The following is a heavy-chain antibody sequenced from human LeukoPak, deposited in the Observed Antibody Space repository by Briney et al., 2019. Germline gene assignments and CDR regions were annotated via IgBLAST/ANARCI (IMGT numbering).Heavy chain of an antibody. J-gene: IGHJ4*02. CDR3: ARASYSSSSFFNY. Sequence: SETLSLTCTVSGGSISSSSYYWVWIRQPPGKGLEWIGSIYYSGSTYYNPSLTSRVTISVDTSKNQFSLTLSSVTAADTAVYYCARASYSSSSFFNYWGQGTLVTVSS. CDR1: GGSISSSSYY. CDR2: IYYSGST. D-gene: IGHD6-6*01. V-gene: IGHV4-39*01.